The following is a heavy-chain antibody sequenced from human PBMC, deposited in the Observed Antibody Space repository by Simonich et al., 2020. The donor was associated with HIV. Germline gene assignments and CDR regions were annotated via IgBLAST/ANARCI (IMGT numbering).Heavy chain of an antibody. CDR3: AREGAYLRAFDI. CDR1: GGSFSDYY. V-gene: IGHV4-34*02. Sequence: QVQLQQWGAGVLKPSETLSLTCAGYGGSFSDYYWSWIRQPPGRGLEWIGEINHSGSINYNPSLKSRVTMSVDTSKNQFSLKLSSVTAADTAVYYCAREGAYLRAFDIWGQGTMVTVSS. J-gene: IGHJ3*02. CDR2: INHSGSI.